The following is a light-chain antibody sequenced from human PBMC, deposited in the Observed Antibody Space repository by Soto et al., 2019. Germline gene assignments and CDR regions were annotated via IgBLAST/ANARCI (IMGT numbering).Light chain of an antibody. Sequence: QSVLTQPPSASGAPGQRVTISCSGSSSNIGSNYVNWYQQLPGSAPKLLIYGNNQRPSGVPDRFSGSKSGTSASLAISGLRSEDESDFYCAAWDDSLSGFVVFGGGTQQTVL. CDR3: AAWDDSLSGFVV. CDR2: GNN. V-gene: IGLV1-47*01. J-gene: IGLJ2*01. CDR1: SSNIGSNY.